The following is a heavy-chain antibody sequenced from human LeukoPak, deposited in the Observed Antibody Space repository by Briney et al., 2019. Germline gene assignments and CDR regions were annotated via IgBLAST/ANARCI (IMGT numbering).Heavy chain of an antibody. D-gene: IGHD3-16*02. CDR2: FDPEDGET. CDR1: GYTLTELS. J-gene: IGHJ4*02. CDR3: ATYVWGSYRSSFDY. V-gene: IGHV1-24*01. Sequence: ASVKVSCKVSGYTLTELSMHWVRQAPGKGLEWMGGFDPEDGETIYAQKFQGRVTMTEDTSTDTAYMELSSLRSGDTAVYYCATYVWGSYRSSFDYWGQGTLVTVSS.